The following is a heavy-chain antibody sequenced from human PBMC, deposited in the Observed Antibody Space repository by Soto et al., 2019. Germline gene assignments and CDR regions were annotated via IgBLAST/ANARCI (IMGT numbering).Heavy chain of an antibody. V-gene: IGHV3-30*09. CDR1: GFTFSSYA. J-gene: IGHJ4*02. Sequence: GGSLRLSCAASGFTFSSYAMHWVRQAPGKGLEWVAVISYDGSKKYYADSVKGRFAISRDKSKNTLYLQMNSLRGEDTAVYYCAKEGEALDYWGQGTLVTVSS. CDR3: AKEGEALDY. CDR2: ISYDGSKK.